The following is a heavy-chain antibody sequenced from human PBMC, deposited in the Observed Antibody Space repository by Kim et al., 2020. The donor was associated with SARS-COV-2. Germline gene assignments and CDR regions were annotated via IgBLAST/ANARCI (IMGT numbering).Heavy chain of an antibody. CDR2: ISGGATGT. D-gene: IGHD2-2*01. Sequence: GGSLRLSCAASGFTFSSYAMSWVRQAPGKGLEWVSGISGGATGTYYADSVRGRFTISRDNSKNTVYMQMNSLRAEDTAVYYCAKWIRGYCSRTSCFGGFDLWGRGTLVTVSS. J-gene: IGHJ2*01. CDR1: GFTFSSYA. V-gene: IGHV3-23*01. CDR3: AKWIRGYCSRTSCFGGFDL.